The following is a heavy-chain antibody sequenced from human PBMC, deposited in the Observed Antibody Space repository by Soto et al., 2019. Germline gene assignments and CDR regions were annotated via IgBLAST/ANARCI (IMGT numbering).Heavy chain of an antibody. Sequence: QVQLQESGPGLLKPSETLSLTCTVSGGSFKSGSYSWSWIRQPPGKGLEWIGYVYHTGRTSYNPSLKSRVYISMDTSKNQFSLNLASVTAADTAVYFCASDFAYFDSWGQGTLVTVSS. CDR1: GGSFKSGSYS. CDR3: ASDFAYFDS. CDR2: VYHTGRT. V-gene: IGHV4-61*01. D-gene: IGHD3-3*01. J-gene: IGHJ4*02.